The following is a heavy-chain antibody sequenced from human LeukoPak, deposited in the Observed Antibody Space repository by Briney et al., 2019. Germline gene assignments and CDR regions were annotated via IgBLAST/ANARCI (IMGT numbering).Heavy chain of an antibody. Sequence: GGSLRLSCAASGFTFSSYGMHWVRQAPGKGLEWVAFIRYDGSNKYYADSVKGRFTISRDNSKNTLYLQMNSLRAEDTAVYYCASSKYYDSGFDYWGQGTLVTVSS. CDR3: ASSKYYDSGFDY. CDR1: GFTFSSYG. J-gene: IGHJ4*02. D-gene: IGHD3-10*01. V-gene: IGHV3-30*02. CDR2: IRYDGSNK.